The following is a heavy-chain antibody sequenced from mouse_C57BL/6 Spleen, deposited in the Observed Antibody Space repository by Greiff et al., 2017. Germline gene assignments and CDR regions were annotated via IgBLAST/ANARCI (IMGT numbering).Heavy chain of an antibody. V-gene: IGHV1-64*01. D-gene: IGHD1-1*01. CDR1: GYTFTSYW. CDR2: IHPNSGST. J-gene: IGHJ1*03. Sequence: QVQLQQPGAELVKPGASVKLSCKASGYTFTSYWMHWVKQRPGQGLEWIGMIHPNSGSTNYNEKFKSKATLTVDKSSSTAYMQLSSLTSEDSAVXYCARSTGTVVPSWYFDVWGTGTTVTVSS. CDR3: ARSTGTVVPSWYFDV.